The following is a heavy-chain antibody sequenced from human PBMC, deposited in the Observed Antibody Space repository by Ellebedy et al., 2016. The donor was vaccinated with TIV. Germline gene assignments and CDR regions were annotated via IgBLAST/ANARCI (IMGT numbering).Heavy chain of an antibody. J-gene: IGHJ3*02. CDR3: ARALVHEEYYDILTGFRLGAFDI. CDR1: GGSISSSSYY. V-gene: IGHV4-39*07. Sequence: SETLSLTCTVSGGSISSSSYYWGWIRQPPGKGLEWIGSIYYSGSTYYNPSLKSRVTISVDTSKNQFSLKLSSVTAADTAVYYCARALVHEEYYDILTGFRLGAFDIWGQGTMVTVSS. D-gene: IGHD3-9*01. CDR2: IYYSGST.